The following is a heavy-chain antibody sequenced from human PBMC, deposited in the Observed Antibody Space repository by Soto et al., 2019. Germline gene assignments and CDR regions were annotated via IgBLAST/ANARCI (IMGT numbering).Heavy chain of an antibody. CDR3: AKRASGTYLDY. D-gene: IGHD1-1*01. CDR2: INKDGSAK. Sequence: GGSLRLSCSGSGFSFSSYSMNWVRQAPGKGLEWVANINKDGSAKYYVDSVKGRFSISRDNSKNTLYLQMNSLRAEDTAVYYCAKRASGTYLDYWGQGTLVTV. J-gene: IGHJ4*02. V-gene: IGHV3-7*03. CDR1: GFSFSSYS.